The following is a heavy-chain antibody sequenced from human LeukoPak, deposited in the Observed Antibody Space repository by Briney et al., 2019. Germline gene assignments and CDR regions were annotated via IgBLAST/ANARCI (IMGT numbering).Heavy chain of an antibody. D-gene: IGHD3-22*01. V-gene: IGHV4-59*01. CDR2: IYYSGST. J-gene: IGHJ3*01. Sequence: SETLSVTCTVSGGSISSYYWSWIRQPPGNGLEWIGYIYYSGSTNYNPSLKSRVTISVDTSKNQFSLKLSSVTAADTAVYYCAKLGVYYYDSSGYFFWGQGTMVTVSP. CDR1: GGSISSYY. CDR3: AKLGVYYYDSSGYFF.